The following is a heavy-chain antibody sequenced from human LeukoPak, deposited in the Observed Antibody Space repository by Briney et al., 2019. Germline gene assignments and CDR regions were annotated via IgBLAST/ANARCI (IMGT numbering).Heavy chain of an antibody. V-gene: IGHV5-10-1*01. Sequence: GESLKISCKGSGCSFTSYWISWVRQMPGKGLEGMGGINPSDAYTNYSPSFQGHVTISADKSISTDSLQWSSMKDSDTAMYYCARLDVDTAMVIDYWGQGTLVTVSS. CDR3: ARLDVDTAMVIDY. CDR1: GCSFTSYW. D-gene: IGHD5-18*01. J-gene: IGHJ4*02. CDR2: INPSDAYT.